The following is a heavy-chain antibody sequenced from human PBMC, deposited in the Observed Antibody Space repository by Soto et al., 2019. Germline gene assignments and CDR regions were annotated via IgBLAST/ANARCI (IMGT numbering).Heavy chain of an antibody. CDR3: ASRRAVFGY. CDR2: TKDKAYSYTT. CDR1: GLSLSDVF. Sequence: EVQLAESGGDLVQPGGSLRLSCAASGLSLSDVFIDWVRQAPGKGLEWIGRTKDKAYSYTTAYAASVKGRFTIPRDDSSNSVSLQMSSLKPKDTAVIYCASRRAVFGYWGQGTLVSVSS. V-gene: IGHV3-72*01. J-gene: IGHJ4*02. D-gene: IGHD3-10*01.